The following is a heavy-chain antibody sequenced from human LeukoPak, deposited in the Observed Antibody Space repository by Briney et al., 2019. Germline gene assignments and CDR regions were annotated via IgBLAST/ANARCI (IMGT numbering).Heavy chain of an antibody. J-gene: IGHJ4*03. CDR1: GYTFTGYY. CDR2: INPNSGGT. V-gene: IGHV1-2*02. D-gene: IGHD6-13*01. Sequence: ASVKVSCKASGYTFTGYYMHWVRQAPGQGLEWMGWINPNSGGTNYAQKFQGRVTMTRDTSISTAYMELSRLRSDDTAVYYCARLDGRQRWYSSSWYGFDYWGQGTTVTVSS. CDR3: ARLDGRQRWYSSSWYGFDY.